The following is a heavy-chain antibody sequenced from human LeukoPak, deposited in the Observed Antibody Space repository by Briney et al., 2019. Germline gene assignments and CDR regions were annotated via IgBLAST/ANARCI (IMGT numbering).Heavy chain of an antibody. CDR2: INHSGST. D-gene: IGHD6-13*01. Sequence: SETLSLTCAVYGGSFSGYYWSWIRQPPGKGLEWIGEINHSGSTSYNPSLKSRVTISVDTSKNQFSLKLSSVTAADTAVYYCARPATRGVAAAGCWGQGTLVTVSS. CDR3: ARPATRGVAAAGC. V-gene: IGHV4-34*01. J-gene: IGHJ4*02. CDR1: GGSFSGYY.